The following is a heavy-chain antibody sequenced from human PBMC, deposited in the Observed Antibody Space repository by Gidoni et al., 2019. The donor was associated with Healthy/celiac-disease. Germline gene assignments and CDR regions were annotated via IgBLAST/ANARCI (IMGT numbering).Heavy chain of an antibody. CDR3: ASDLYEAGYAFDI. V-gene: IGHV3-33*01. CDR1: GFTYSSYG. D-gene: IGHD6-13*01. CDR2: IWYDGYNN. J-gene: IGHJ3*02. Sequence: QVQLVESGGGVVQPGGSLRLACAAAGFTYSSYGMHWARQAPGKGLEWVAVIWYDGYNNYYADSVKGRFTISRDNSKNTLYLQMNGLGAEVTAVYYCASDLYEAGYAFDIWGQGTMVSVSS.